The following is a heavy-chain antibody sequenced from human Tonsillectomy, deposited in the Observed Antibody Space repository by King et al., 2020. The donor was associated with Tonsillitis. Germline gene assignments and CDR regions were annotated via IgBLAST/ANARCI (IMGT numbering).Heavy chain of an antibody. D-gene: IGHD6-19*01. Sequence: VQLQQSGPGLVKPSQTLSLTCAISGDSVSSNNAAWNWIRQSPSRGLEWLGRTYYRSKWYNDYAVSVKSRITINPDTSKNQISLQLNSVTPEDTAVYYCARASLRAVAGIYYYYGMDVWGQGTTVTVSS. CDR3: ARASLRAVAGIYYYYGMDV. V-gene: IGHV6-1*01. CDR2: TYYRSKWYN. CDR1: GDSVSSNNAA. J-gene: IGHJ6*02.